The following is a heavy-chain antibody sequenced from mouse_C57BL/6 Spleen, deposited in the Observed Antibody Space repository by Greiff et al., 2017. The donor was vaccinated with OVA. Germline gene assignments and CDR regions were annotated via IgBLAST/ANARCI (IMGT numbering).Heavy chain of an antibody. CDR2: IFPGSGST. D-gene: IGHD1-1*01. CDR3: ARGYGSSYDAMDY. J-gene: IGHJ4*01. Sequence: VQLQESGPELVKPGASVKISCKASGYTFTDYYINWVKQRPGQGLEWIGWIFPGSGSTYYNEKFKGKATLTVDKSSSTAYMLLRSLTSEDSAVYFCARGYGSSYDAMDYWGQGTSVTVSS. CDR1: GYTFTDYY. V-gene: IGHV1-75*01.